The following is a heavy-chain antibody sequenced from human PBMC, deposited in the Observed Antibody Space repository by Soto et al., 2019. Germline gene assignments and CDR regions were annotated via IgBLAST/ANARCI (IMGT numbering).Heavy chain of an antibody. J-gene: IGHJ4*02. CDR1: GYTFHDYA. V-gene: IGHV3-9*01. Sequence: GGSLRLSCAASGYTFHDYARHWVRQAPGKGLEWVSGISWNTGSIAYADSVMGRFTISRDNAKNSLYLQMNSLRVEDTALYYCAKDMEYYHDSSGFFDSWGQGTQVTVSS. CDR3: AKDMEYYHDSSGFFDS. CDR2: ISWNTGSI. D-gene: IGHD3-22*01.